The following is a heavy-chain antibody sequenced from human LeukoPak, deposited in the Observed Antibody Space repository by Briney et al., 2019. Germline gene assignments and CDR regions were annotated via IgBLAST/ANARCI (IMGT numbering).Heavy chain of an antibody. D-gene: IGHD6-6*01. J-gene: IGHJ4*02. CDR2: IRYDGSNK. CDR1: GFTFSSYG. Sequence: GGSLRLSCAASGFTFSSYGMHWVRQAPGKGLEWVAFIRYDGSNKYYADSVKGRFTISRDNAKNSLYLQMNSLRAEDTAVYYCARDFVRALDYWGQGTLVTVSS. CDR3: ARDFVRALDY. V-gene: IGHV3-30*02.